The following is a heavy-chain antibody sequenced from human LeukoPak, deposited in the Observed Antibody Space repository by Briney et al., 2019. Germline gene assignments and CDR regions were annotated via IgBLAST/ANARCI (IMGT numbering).Heavy chain of an antibody. Sequence: ASVKVSCKASGYNFISYYMHWVRQAPGQGLEWMGIINPSGGSTSYAQKFQDRVTMTRDTSTSTGYMELSSLKSEDTAVYYCARDIVVARFGNWFDPWGQGTLVTVSS. CDR3: ARDIVVARFGNWFDP. CDR2: INPSGGST. D-gene: IGHD2-2*01. J-gene: IGHJ5*02. V-gene: IGHV1-46*01. CDR1: GYNFISYY.